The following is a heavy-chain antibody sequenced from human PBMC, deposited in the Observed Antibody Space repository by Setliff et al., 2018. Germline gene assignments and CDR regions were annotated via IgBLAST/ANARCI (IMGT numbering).Heavy chain of an antibody. CDR2: ISPYNGGT. V-gene: IGHV1-18*04. D-gene: IGHD6-19*01. J-gene: IGHJ4*02. CDR3: ARSPPNRGSGSGWYGDF. CDR1: GYSFTSYG. Sequence: ASVKVSCKASGYSFTSYGITWVRQAPGQGLEWMGWISPYNGGTRFQQKFQGRVTVTTDAPTSTGYLELRSLTSDDTAVYYCARSPPNRGSGSGWYGDFWGQGTLVTVSS.